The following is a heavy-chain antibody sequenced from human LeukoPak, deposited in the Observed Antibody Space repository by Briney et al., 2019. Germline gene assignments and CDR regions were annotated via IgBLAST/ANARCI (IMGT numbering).Heavy chain of an antibody. J-gene: IGHJ5*02. CDR2: INPNSGGT. V-gene: IGHV1-2*02. CDR3: ARDLGFDSNWFDP. Sequence: ASVKVSCKASGYTFTGYYTHWVRQAPGQGLEWMGWINPNSGGTNYAQKFQGRVTMTRDTSISTAYMELSRLRSDDTAVYYCARDLGFDSNWFDPWGQGTLVTVSS. CDR1: GYTFTGYY. D-gene: IGHD2-21*01.